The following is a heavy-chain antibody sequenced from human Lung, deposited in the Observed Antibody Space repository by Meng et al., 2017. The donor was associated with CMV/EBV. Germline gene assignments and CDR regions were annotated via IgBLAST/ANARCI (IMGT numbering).Heavy chain of an antibody. D-gene: IGHD7-27*01. J-gene: IGHJ2*01. Sequence: ESXKISXAASGFGFDDYTMHWVRQVPGKGLEWVALMSWDGASRYTADTVKGRFTISRDNNKNSLYLQMNSLTSEDSGFYHCAKGAGAGDKWYFDDWGRGTXVTVSS. CDR3: AKGAGAGDKWYFDD. V-gene: IGHV3-43*01. CDR2: MSWDGASR. CDR1: GFGFDDYT.